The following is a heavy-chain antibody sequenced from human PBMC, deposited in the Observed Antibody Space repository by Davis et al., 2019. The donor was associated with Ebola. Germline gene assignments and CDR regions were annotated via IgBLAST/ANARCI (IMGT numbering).Heavy chain of an antibody. CDR1: GFTFSSYG. CDR2: IWYDGSNK. Sequence: GESLKISCAASGFTFSSYGMHWVRQAPGKGLEWVAVIWYDGSNKYYADSVKGRFTTSRDNSNNLLYLQMNSLRAEDTAVYYCAIPDCSGANCYSVYIKNWGQGTLVTVSS. D-gene: IGHD2-15*01. J-gene: IGHJ4*02. V-gene: IGHV3-33*01. CDR3: AIPDCSGANCYSVYIKN.